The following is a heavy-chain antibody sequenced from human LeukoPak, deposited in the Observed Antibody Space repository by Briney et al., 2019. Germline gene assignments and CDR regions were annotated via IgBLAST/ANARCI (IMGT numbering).Heavy chain of an antibody. CDR3: AELSITMIGGV. CDR2: ISSSGSTI. J-gene: IGHJ6*04. V-gene: IGHV3-48*03. D-gene: IGHD3-10*02. CDR1: GFTFSSYE. Sequence: PGGSLRLSCAASGFTFSSYEMNWVRQAPGKGLEWVSYISSSGSTIYYADSVKGRFTISRDNAKNSPYLQMNSLRAEDTAVYYCAELSITMIGGVWGKGTTATISS.